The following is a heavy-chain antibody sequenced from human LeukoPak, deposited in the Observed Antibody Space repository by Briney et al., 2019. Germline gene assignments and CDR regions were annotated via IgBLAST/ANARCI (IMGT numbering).Heavy chain of an antibody. D-gene: IGHD4-17*01. Sequence: PGGSLRLSRTTSKFNFNSYGMTWVRQAPGKGLEWVSSISGSGGSTQYAASVQGRFTISRDNSKNTLYLQMNSLRAEDTAVYYCAKDPNGDYIGTFDIWGQGTMVTVSS. CDR3: AKDPNGDYIGTFDI. CDR2: ISGSGGST. CDR1: KFNFNSYG. J-gene: IGHJ3*02. V-gene: IGHV3-23*01.